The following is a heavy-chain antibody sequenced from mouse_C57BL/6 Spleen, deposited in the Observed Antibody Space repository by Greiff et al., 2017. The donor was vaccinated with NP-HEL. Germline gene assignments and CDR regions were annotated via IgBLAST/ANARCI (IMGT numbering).Heavy chain of an antibody. D-gene: IGHD2-5*01. V-gene: IGHV1-62-2*01. Sequence: QVQLKQSGAELVKPGASVKLSCKASGYTFTEYTINWVKQRPGQGLEWIGWFYPGSGSIKYNEKFKDKATLTADKSSSTVYMELSRLTSEDSAVYFCARHEEGYSNYAWFAYWGQGTLVTVSA. CDR3: ARHEEGYSNYAWFAY. J-gene: IGHJ3*01. CDR2: FYPGSGSI. CDR1: GYTFTEYT.